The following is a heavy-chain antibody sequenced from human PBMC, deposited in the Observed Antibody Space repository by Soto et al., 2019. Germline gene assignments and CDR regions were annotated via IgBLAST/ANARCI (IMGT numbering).Heavy chain of an antibody. CDR1: GGSISGRDYY. V-gene: IGHV4-30-4*08. CDR3: ARERPDGARLDP. J-gene: IGHJ5*02. CDR2: IYYSGST. Sequence: PSETLCLTCSVSGGSISGRDYYWNWIRQPPGKGLEWIGHIYYSGSTYYNSSLKSRVTISLDTSKNQCSLKLSSVTAADTAVYYCARERPDGARLDPWGQGTLVTVSS. D-gene: IGHD6-6*01.